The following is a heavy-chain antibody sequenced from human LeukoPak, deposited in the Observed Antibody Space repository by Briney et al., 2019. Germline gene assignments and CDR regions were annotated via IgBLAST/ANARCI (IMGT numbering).Heavy chain of an antibody. D-gene: IGHD3-10*01. CDR3: ATGVQGYYFMDV. CDR1: GFTFNSYV. J-gene: IGHJ6*03. CDR2: ISGGGGST. Sequence: PGGSLRLSCAASGFTFNSYVMSWVRQAPGKGLEWVSAISGGGGSTSYADSVKGRFSISRDNSKSTLFLQMSSLRAEDMAVYYCATGVQGYYFMDVWGKGTMVTVSS. V-gene: IGHV3-23*01.